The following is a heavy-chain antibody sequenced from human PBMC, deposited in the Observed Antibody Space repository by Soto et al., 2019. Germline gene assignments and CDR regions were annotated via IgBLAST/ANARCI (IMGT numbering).Heavy chain of an antibody. CDR3: ARDPSDAFDI. CDR1: GGSISSSSYY. Sequence: SETLSLTCTVSGGSISSSSYYWGWIRQPPGKGLEWIGSIYYSGSTYYNPSLKSRVTISVDTSKNQFSLKLSSATAADTAVYYCARDPSDAFDIWGQGTMVTVSS. V-gene: IGHV4-39*07. CDR2: IYYSGST. J-gene: IGHJ3*02.